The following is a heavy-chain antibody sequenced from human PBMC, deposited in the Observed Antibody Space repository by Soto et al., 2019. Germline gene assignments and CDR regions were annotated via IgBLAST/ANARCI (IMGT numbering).Heavy chain of an antibody. CDR2: IYSGGRT. D-gene: IGHD3-3*01. CDR1: GVTVSNNY. CDR3: ARDTYDDY. V-gene: IGHV3-66*01. Sequence: EVQLVESGGGLVQPGGSLRLSCAASGVTVSNNYMSWVRQAPGKGLELVSVIYSGGRTYYADSVKGRFIISRDSSKNTLYLQMNSLRAEDTAVYYCARDTYDDYRGQGTLVTVSS. J-gene: IGHJ4*02.